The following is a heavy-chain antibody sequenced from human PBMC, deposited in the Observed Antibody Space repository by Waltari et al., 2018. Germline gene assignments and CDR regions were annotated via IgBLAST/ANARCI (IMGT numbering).Heavy chain of an antibody. CDR2: IRDDGSNK. J-gene: IGHJ4*02. D-gene: IGHD6-19*01. V-gene: IGHV3-30*02. Sequence: QVQLVESGGGVVQPGGSLRLSCAASGFTFSSYGMHWVRQAPGKGLEWVAFIRDDGSNKYYADSVKGRFTISRDNSKNTLYLQMNSLRAEDTAVYYCAKAPKGAAVAGIKDWGQGTLVTVSS. CDR1: GFTFSSYG. CDR3: AKAPKGAAVAGIKD.